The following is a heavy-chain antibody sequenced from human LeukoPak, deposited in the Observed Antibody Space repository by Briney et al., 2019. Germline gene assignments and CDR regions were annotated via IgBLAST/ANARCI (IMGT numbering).Heavy chain of an antibody. Sequence: SETLSLTCTVSGGSISSYYWSWIRQPAGKGLEWIGRIYTSGSTNYNPSLKSRVTISVDTSKNQFSLNLSSVTAADTAVYYCAREVEPNLRFSYYYYYMDVWGKGTTVTISS. J-gene: IGHJ6*03. V-gene: IGHV4-4*07. CDR2: IYTSGST. CDR3: AREVEPNLRFSYYYYYMDV. D-gene: IGHD4/OR15-4a*01. CDR1: GGSISSYY.